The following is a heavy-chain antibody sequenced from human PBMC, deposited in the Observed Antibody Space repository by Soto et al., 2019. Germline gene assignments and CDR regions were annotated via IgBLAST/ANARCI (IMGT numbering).Heavy chain of an antibody. J-gene: IGHJ3*02. V-gene: IGHV3-15*07. CDR1: GFTFSNAW. Sequence: EVQLVESGGGLVKPGGSLRLSCAASGFTFSNAWMSWVRQAPGQGLEWVGRVKRKTDGGTTDYAAPVKGRFTVSRDDSQNTQYLQMYSLQTEVTAVYYCITEGYSYGYHSFDIWGQGTMVTVSS. CDR2: VKRKTDGGTT. D-gene: IGHD5-18*01. CDR3: ITEGYSYGYHSFDI.